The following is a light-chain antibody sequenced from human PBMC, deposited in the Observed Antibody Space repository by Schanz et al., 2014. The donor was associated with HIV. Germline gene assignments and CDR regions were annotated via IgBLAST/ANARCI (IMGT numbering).Light chain of an antibody. CDR2: GAS. CDR1: QRIGSY. Sequence: DIQMTQSPSSLSASVGDRVTITCRASQRIGSYLNWYQQKSGEAPNLLIYGASRLHYGAPPRFSGSGSGTEFTLTISSLQPDDFATYYCQQSNTFPYTCGQGTRLDSK. CDR3: QQSNTFPYT. J-gene: IGKJ2*01. V-gene: IGKV1-39*01.